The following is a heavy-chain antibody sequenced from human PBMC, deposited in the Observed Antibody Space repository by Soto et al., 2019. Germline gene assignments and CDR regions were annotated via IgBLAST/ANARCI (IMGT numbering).Heavy chain of an antibody. V-gene: IGHV1-3*01. J-gene: IGHJ6*02. CDR1: GYTFTSYA. CDR2: INAGNGNT. D-gene: IGHD2-21*02. Sequence: ASVKVSCKASGYTFTSYAMHWVRQAPGQRLEWMGWINAGNGNTKYSQKFQGRVTITRDTSASTAYMELSSLRSEDTAVYYCARYSCGGDCYAYYYYGMDVWGQGTRVTVSS. CDR3: ARYSCGGDCYAYYYYGMDV.